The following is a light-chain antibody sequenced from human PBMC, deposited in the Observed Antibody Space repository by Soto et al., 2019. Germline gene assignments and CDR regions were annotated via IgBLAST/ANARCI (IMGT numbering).Light chain of an antibody. CDR1: QSVSSY. J-gene: IGKJ4*01. CDR3: QQSSSWTLLT. CDR2: DAS. Sequence: EIVSTQSRATLSFSPGERAPFSWRASQSVSSYLAWYKQKPGQAPRLVIYDASNRATGIPVRFSGSGSGTDFTLTIRSLEPEDLAVYYCQQSSSWTLLTSGGGNELDIK. V-gene: IGKV3-11*01.